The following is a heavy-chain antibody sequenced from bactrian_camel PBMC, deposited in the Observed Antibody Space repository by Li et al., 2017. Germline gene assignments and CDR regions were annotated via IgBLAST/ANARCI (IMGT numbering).Heavy chain of an antibody. D-gene: IGHD8*01. V-gene: IGHV3S31*01. CDR1: GYVFSNYA. J-gene: IGHJ4*01. Sequence: VQLVESGGGLVQPGGSLRLSCEASGYVFSNYAMSWVRQAPGKGLEWVSCINVGGDSTYYADAVKGRFTISRDNAKNTLFLQMDSLKTGDTAVYYCVTGGASSSIQNQSTRGQGTQVTVS. CDR2: INVGGDST.